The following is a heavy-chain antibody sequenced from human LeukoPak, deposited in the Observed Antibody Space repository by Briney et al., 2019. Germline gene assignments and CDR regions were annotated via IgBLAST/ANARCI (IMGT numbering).Heavy chain of an antibody. D-gene: IGHD3-22*01. J-gene: IGHJ4*02. Sequence: PSETLSLTCTVSGGSISSSSYYWGWIRQPPGKGLEWIGSIYYSGSTYYNPSLKSRVTISVDTSKNQFSLKLSSVTAADTAVYYCARGPSSSGYYGSDYWGQGTLVTVSS. CDR3: ARGPSSSGYYGSDY. V-gene: IGHV4-39*01. CDR1: GGSISSSSYY. CDR2: IYYSGST.